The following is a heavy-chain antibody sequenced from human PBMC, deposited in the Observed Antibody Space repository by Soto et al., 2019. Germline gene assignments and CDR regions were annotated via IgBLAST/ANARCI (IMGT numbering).Heavy chain of an antibody. D-gene: IGHD7-27*01. Sequence: EVQLVESGGGLVQPGGSLRLSCAASGFTFSSYSMNWVRQAPGKGLEWVSYLSTSSSTIYYADSVKGRFTISRDNAKNSLYLQMNSLRDEDTAVYYCARSLTGQYWYFDLWGRGTLVTVPS. CDR3: ARSLTGQYWYFDL. J-gene: IGHJ2*01. V-gene: IGHV3-48*02. CDR1: GFTFSSYS. CDR2: LSTSSSTI.